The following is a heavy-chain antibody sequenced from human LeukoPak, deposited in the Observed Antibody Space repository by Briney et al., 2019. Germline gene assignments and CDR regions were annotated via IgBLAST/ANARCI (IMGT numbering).Heavy chain of an antibody. Sequence: SSETLSLTCAVSGGSISSYYWSWIRQPPGKGLEWIGYIYYSGSTNYNPSLKSRVTISVDTSKNQFSLKLSSVTAADTAVYYCARAPSSGWYPGYFQHWGQGTLVTVSS. V-gene: IGHV4-59*01. D-gene: IGHD6-19*01. CDR2: IYYSGST. CDR3: ARAPSSGWYPGYFQH. CDR1: GGSISSYY. J-gene: IGHJ1*01.